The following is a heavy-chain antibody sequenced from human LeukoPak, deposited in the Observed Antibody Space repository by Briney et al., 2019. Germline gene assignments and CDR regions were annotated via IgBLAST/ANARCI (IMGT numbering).Heavy chain of an antibody. CDR2: INHSGST. J-gene: IGHJ5*02. CDR1: GGSFSGYY. V-gene: IGHV4-34*01. CDR3: ARGLGPVNWFDP. Sequence: SETLSLTCAVYGGSFSGYYWSWIRQPPGKGLEWIGEINHSGSTNYNPSLKSRVTISVDTSKNQFSLKLSSVTAADTAVYYCARGLGPVNWFDPWGQGTLVTVSS. D-gene: IGHD3-16*01.